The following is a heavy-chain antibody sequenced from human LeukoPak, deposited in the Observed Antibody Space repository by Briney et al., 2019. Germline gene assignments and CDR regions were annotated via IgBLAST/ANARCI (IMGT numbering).Heavy chain of an antibody. CDR2: INPDDGST. CDR1: GFTLRKYW. Sequence: GGSLRLSCAASGFTLRKYWLHWVRQAPGKGLVWVSRINPDDGSTSYADSVKGRFTISRDNAKGTLYLQMNSLRAEDTAVYYCLTIVETDLDAFDIWGQGTKVTVSS. V-gene: IGHV3-74*01. D-gene: IGHD2-21*01. J-gene: IGHJ3*02. CDR3: LTIVETDLDAFDI.